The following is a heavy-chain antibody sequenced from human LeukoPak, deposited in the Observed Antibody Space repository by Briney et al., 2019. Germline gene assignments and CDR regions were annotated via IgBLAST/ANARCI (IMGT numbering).Heavy chain of an antibody. J-gene: IGHJ6*03. CDR3: AKDAGSYYYMDV. Sequence: PGRSLRLSCAASGFTFDDYAMHWVRQAPGKGLEWVSGISWNSGSIGYADSVKGRFTISRDNAKNSLYLQMNSLRAEDTAIYYCAKDAGSYYYMDVWGRGTTVTVSS. CDR2: ISWNSGSI. CDR1: GFTFDDYA. V-gene: IGHV3-9*01.